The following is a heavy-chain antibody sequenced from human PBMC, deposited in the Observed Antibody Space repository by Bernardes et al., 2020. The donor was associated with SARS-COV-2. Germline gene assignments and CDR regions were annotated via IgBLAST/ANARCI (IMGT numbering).Heavy chain of an antibody. Sequence: ASVKVSCKASGYTFTSYGISWVRQAPGQGLEWMVWISAYNGNTNYAQKLQGRVTMTTDTSTSTAYMELRSLRSDDTAVYYCARDLAYYDFWSGPVYGMDVWGQGTTVTVSS. V-gene: IGHV1-18*01. CDR3: ARDLAYYDFWSGPVYGMDV. CDR1: GYTFTSYG. J-gene: IGHJ6*02. D-gene: IGHD3-3*01. CDR2: ISAYNGNT.